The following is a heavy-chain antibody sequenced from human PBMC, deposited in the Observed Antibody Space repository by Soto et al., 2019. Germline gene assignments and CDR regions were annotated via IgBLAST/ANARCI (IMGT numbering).Heavy chain of an antibody. Sequence: ASVKVSCKASGYTFTSYDINWVRQATGQGLEWMGWMNPNSGNTGYAQKFQGRVTMTRNTSISTAYMELSSLRSEDTAVYYCARGPPYYDILTGYYQHDYWGQGTLVTVSS. D-gene: IGHD3-9*01. CDR2: MNPNSGNT. J-gene: IGHJ4*02. CDR1: GYTFTSYD. V-gene: IGHV1-8*01. CDR3: ARGPPYYDILTGYYQHDY.